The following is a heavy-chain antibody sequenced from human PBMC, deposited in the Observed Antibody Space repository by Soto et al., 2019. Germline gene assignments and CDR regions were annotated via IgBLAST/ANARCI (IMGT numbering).Heavy chain of an antibody. V-gene: IGHV1-18*01. CDR2: ISAYNGNT. CDR1: GYTFTSYG. J-gene: IGHJ4*02. CDR3: ARSRARRAAARTGPYYFDY. Sequence: GASVKVSCKASGYTFTSYGISWVRQAPGQGLEWMGWISAYNGNTNYAQKLQGRVTMTTDTSTSTAYMELRSLRSDDTAVYYCARSRARRAAARTGPYYFDYWGQGTLVTVST. D-gene: IGHD6-13*01.